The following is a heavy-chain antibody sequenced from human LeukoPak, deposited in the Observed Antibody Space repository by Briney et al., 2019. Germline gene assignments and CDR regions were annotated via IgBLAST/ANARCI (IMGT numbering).Heavy chain of an antibody. CDR1: GGSISSGGYY. D-gene: IGHD3-22*01. J-gene: IGHJ4*02. CDR2: IYYSGST. CDR3: ARSRESSGYPFDY. V-gene: IGHV4-31*03. Sequence: SETLSLTCTVSGGSISSGGYYWSWIRQHPGKGLEWIGYIYYSGSTYYNPSLKSRVTISVDTSKNQFSLKLSSVTAADTAVYYCARSRESSGYPFDYWGQGTLVTVSP.